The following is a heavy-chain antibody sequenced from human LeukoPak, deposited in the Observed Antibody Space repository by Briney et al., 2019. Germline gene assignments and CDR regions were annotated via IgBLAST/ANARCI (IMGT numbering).Heavy chain of an antibody. CDR3: ARGEVAGTWYFDY. CDR1: GFTFSSYW. Sequence: GGSLRLSCAASGFTFSSYWMSWVRQAPGKGLEWVANIKQDGSEKYYVDSVKGRFTISRDNAKNSLYLQMNSLRAEDTAVYYCARGEVAGTWYFDYWGQGTLVTVSS. CDR2: IKQDGSEK. J-gene: IGHJ4*02. V-gene: IGHV3-7*01. D-gene: IGHD6-19*01.